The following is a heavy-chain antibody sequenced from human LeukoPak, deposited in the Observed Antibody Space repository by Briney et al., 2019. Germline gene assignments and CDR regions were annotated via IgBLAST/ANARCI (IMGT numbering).Heavy chain of an antibody. CDR2: ISYDGSNK. Sequence: GGSLRLSCAASRFTFSSYAMHWVRQAPGKGLEWVAVISYDGSNKYYADSVKGRFTISRDNSNNTLYLQMNSLRAEDTAVYYCASRYSSSWYVLDYWGQGTLVTVSS. J-gene: IGHJ4*02. V-gene: IGHV3-30-3*01. CDR1: RFTFSSYA. D-gene: IGHD6-13*01. CDR3: ASRYSSSWYVLDY.